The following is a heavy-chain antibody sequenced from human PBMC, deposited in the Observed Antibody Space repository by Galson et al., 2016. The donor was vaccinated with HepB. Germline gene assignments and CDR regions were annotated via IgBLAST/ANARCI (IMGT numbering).Heavy chain of an antibody. CDR2: INWNSGTI. V-gene: IGHV3-9*01. CDR1: GFSFDDYA. J-gene: IGHJ4*02. CDR3: AKVSDILTGYLRFFDS. D-gene: IGHD3-9*01. Sequence: SLRLSCAASGFSFDDYAMHWVRQPPGKGLEWVSGINWNSGTIGYADSVKGRFTISRDYAKNSLYLQMNSLRSEDTAFYYCAKVSDILTGYLRFFDSWGQGTLVTVSS.